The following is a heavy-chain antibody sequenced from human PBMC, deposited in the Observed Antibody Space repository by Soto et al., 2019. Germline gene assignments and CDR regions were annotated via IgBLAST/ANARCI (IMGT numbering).Heavy chain of an antibody. CDR2: IYYSGST. Sequence: QVQLQESGPGLLKPPQTLSLTCTVSGGSISRGSYYWSWISQPPGKGLEWIGYIYYSGSTYYNPSLKSRVTISVDTSKNQFSLKLSSVTAADTAVYYCARVGGINWFDPWGQGTLVTVSS. D-gene: IGHD3-16*01. CDR3: ARVGGINWFDP. CDR1: GGSISRGSYY. J-gene: IGHJ5*02. V-gene: IGHV4-31*03.